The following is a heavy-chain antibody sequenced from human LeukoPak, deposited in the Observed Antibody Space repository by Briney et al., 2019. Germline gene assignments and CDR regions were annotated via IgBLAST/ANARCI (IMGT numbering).Heavy chain of an antibody. CDR1: GFTFSSYE. CDR3: ATNLIGAGEYFQQ. D-gene: IGHD2/OR15-2a*01. V-gene: IGHV3-48*03. Sequence: GGSLRLSCAASGFTFSSYEMNWVRQAPGKGLEWVSYISSSGSTIYYADSVKGRFTSSRDNAKNSGYLETNSLGAEDTAVYYCATNLIGAGEYFQQWGQGTLVTVSS. J-gene: IGHJ1*01. CDR2: ISSSGSTI.